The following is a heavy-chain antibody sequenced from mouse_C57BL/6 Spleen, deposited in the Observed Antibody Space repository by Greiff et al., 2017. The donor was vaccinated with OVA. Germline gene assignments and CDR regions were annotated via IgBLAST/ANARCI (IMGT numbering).Heavy chain of an antibody. CDR2: IDPETGGT. Sequence: QVQLQQSGAELVRPGASVTLSCKASGYTFTDYEMHWVKQTPVHGLEWIGAIDPETGGTAYNQKFKGKAILTADKSSSTAYMELRSLTSEDSAVYYCTGAYDRTYYAMDYWGQGTTVTVSS. D-gene: IGHD2-12*01. J-gene: IGHJ4*01. CDR3: TGAYDRTYYAMDY. CDR1: GYTFTDYE. V-gene: IGHV1-15*01.